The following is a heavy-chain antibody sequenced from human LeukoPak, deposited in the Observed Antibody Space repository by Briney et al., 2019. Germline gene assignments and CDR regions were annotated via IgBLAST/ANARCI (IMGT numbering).Heavy chain of an antibody. Sequence: GGSLRLSCAASGFTFSSYAVHWVRQAPGKGLEWVAIISYDGSNKYYADSVKGRFTISRDNSKNTLYLQMNSLRVEDTAVYYCARDPHAMIVVVRVGDYWGQGTLVTVSS. D-gene: IGHD3-22*01. V-gene: IGHV3-30-3*01. CDR3: ARDPHAMIVVVRVGDY. CDR2: ISYDGSNK. J-gene: IGHJ4*02. CDR1: GFTFSSYA.